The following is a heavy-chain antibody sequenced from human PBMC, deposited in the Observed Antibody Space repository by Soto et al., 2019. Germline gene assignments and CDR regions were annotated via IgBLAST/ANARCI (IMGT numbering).Heavy chain of an antibody. Sequence: GGSLILSCSASGFTFSSYAMHWVRQAPGKGLEYVSSISINGGSTHYADSVKGRFTISRDNSRNTQYLQMSSLRADDTAVYYCVKGEFYYDSSAYYPFDSWGQGTLVTVSS. D-gene: IGHD3-22*01. CDR3: VKGEFYYDSSAYYPFDS. J-gene: IGHJ4*02. CDR1: GFTFSSYA. V-gene: IGHV3-64D*06. CDR2: ISINGGST.